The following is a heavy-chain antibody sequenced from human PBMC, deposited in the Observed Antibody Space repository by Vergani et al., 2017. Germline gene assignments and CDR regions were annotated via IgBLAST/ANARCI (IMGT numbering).Heavy chain of an antibody. CDR3: AIVTDSYVFSGYYLDY. V-gene: IGHV1-24*01. CDR1: GDSLTELT. D-gene: IGHD3-22*01. J-gene: IGHJ4*02. Sequence: QVQLVQSGSEVRKPGASVKVSCQVSGDSLTELTIHWVRQAPGKGLEWMGGFDPEHGEVTFAHHIQGRVTMTEDRSTDTAYMGLSSLRPVDTDLYYCAIVTDSYVFSGYYLDYLGQAALVTVSS. CDR2: FDPEHGEV.